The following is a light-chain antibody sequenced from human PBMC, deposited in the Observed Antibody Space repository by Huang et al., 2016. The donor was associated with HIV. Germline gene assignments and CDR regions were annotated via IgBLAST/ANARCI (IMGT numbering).Light chain of an antibody. Sequence: VMMSQSPATLAASPGERVTLSCGASQSVNTNLAWYQQKPGQPHRLLIYAASTRATGGPARFAGSGSGTEFTLTIDSLQSDDFAVYYCQQYNKWPPEYTFGQGTRLEIK. CDR3: QQYNKWPPEYT. CDR1: QSVNTN. J-gene: IGKJ2*01. V-gene: IGKV3-15*01. CDR2: AAS.